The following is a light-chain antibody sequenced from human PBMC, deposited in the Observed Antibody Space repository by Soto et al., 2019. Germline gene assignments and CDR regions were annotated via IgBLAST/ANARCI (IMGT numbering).Light chain of an antibody. CDR3: SSFADSSARDYV. CDR2: EVN. V-gene: IGLV2-14*01. CDR1: SSDIASYKF. J-gene: IGLJ1*01. Sequence: QSALTQPASVSGSPGQSITISCTGTSSDIASYKFVSWFQHHPGKAPKLLIYEVNNRPSGVSSRFSGSKSGNTASLTISGLQADDESDYYCSSFADSSARDYVFGGGTKVTVL.